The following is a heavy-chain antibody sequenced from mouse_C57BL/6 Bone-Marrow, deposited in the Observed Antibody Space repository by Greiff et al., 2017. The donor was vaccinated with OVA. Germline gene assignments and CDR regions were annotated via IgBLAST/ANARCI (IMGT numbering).Heavy chain of an antibody. CDR1: GFTFSSYS. V-gene: IGHV5-4*03. Sequence: EVKLLEPGGGLVKPGGSLKLSCAASGFTFSSYSMSWVRQTPEKRLEWVATISDGGSYTYYPDNVKGRFTISRDNAKNNLYLQMGHLKSGDTAMYYCANVLGSFDYWGQSTTLPVSS. J-gene: IGHJ2*01. D-gene: IGHD3-1*01. CDR2: ISDGGSYT. CDR3: ANVLGSFDY.